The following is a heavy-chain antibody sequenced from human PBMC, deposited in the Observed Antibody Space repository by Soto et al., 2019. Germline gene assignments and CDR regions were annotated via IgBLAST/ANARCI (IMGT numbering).Heavy chain of an antibody. CDR1: GDTFSSYA. J-gene: IGHJ6*02. Sequence: QVQLVQSGAELKKTGSSVKVSCRASGDTFSSYAVNWVRQAPGRGLEWMGRIITVLGTTDYAQKFKGRVTVTEEKTTNTVYMELSSLRSEDTAVYYCARRRYCGYDCYHKHYYGMDVWGQGTTVTVAS. V-gene: IGHV1-69*08. CDR3: ARRRYCGYDCYHKHYYGMDV. D-gene: IGHD2-21*01. CDR2: IITVLGTT.